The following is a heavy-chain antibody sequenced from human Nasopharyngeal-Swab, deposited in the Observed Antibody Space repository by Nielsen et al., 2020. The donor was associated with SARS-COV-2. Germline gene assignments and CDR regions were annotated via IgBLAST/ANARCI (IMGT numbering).Heavy chain of an antibody. CDR3: ARASKTGAAAGLHPFGN. J-gene: IGHJ4*02. D-gene: IGHD6-13*01. V-gene: IGHV3-48*02. CDR2: ISSSSSSTI. CDR1: GFTFNDYS. Sequence: GESLKISCAASGFTFNDYSMNWVRQAPGKGLEWVSYISSSSSSTIYYADSVKGRFTISRDNAQNSLSLQMNSLREEDTAIYYCARASKTGAAAGLHPFGNWGQGTLVTVSS.